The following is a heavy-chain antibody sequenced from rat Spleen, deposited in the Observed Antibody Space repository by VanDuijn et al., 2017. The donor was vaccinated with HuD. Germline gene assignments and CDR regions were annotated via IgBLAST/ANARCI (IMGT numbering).Heavy chain of an antibody. CDR3: ATGAYNYYDGTYYYDWFAY. CDR1: GFTFSNYY. Sequence: EVQLVESGGGLVQPGRSLKLSCAASGFTFSNYYMAWVRQAPTKGLEWVAYISTGGDNTYYRDSVKGRFTISRDNAKSTLYLQMDSLRSEDTATYYCATGAYNYYDGTYYYDWFAYWGQGTLVTVSS. V-gene: IGHV5-27*01. J-gene: IGHJ3*01. D-gene: IGHD1-12*02. CDR2: ISTGGDNT.